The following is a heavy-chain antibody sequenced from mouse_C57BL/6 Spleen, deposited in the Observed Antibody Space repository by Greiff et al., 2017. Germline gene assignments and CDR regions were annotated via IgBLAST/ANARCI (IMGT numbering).Heavy chain of an antibody. V-gene: IGHV2-6-1*01. J-gene: IGHJ4*01. CDR3: ARQYYYGSRPLYAMDY. D-gene: IGHD1-1*01. CDR2: IWSDGST. CDR1: GFSLTSYG. Sequence: VKLMESGPGLVAPSQSLSITCTVSGFSLTSYGVHWVRQPPGKGLEWLVVIWSDGSTTYNSALKSRLSISKDNSKSQVFLKMNSLQTDDTAMYYCARQYYYGSRPLYAMDYWGQGTSVTVSS.